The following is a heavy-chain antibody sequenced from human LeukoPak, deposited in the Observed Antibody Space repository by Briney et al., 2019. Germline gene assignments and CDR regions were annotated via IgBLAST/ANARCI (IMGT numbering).Heavy chain of an antibody. Sequence: GRSLRLSCAASGFTFSSYATHWVRQAPGKGLEWVAVISYDGSNKYYADSVKGRFTISRDNSKNTLYLQMNSLRAEDTAVYYCARLDTMVRGAKYYYYGMDVWGQGTTVTVSS. J-gene: IGHJ6*02. CDR2: ISYDGSNK. V-gene: IGHV3-30-3*01. CDR3: ARLDTMVRGAKYYYYGMDV. CDR1: GFTFSSYA. D-gene: IGHD3-10*01.